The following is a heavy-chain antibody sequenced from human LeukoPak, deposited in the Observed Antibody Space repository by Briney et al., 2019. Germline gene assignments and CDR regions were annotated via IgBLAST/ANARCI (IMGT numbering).Heavy chain of an antibody. D-gene: IGHD2-2*01. CDR2: IYYSGST. J-gene: IGHJ5*02. CDR1: GGSISSYY. Sequence: SETLSLTCTVSGGSISSYYWSWIRQPPGKGLEWIGYIYYSGSTNYNPSLKSRVTISVDTSKNQFSLKLSSVTAADTAVYYCARSSTSSVRYNWFDPWGQGTLVTVFS. V-gene: IGHV4-59*08. CDR3: ARSSTSSVRYNWFDP.